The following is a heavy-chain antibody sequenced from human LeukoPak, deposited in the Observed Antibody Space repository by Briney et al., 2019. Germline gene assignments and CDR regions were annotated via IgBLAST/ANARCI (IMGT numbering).Heavy chain of an antibody. V-gene: IGHV3-30*02. D-gene: IGHD5-18*01. J-gene: IGHJ4*02. CDR3: AKDQYGYSYGYFDF. CDR2: VRYDGTNK. CDR1: GFTFSSYA. Sequence: PGGSLRLSCAASGFTFSSYAMHWVRQAPGKGLEWVAFVRYDGTNKDYADSVKGRFTISRDNSKNTLYLQMKSLRAEDTAVYYCAKDQYGYSYGYFDFWGQGTLVTVSS.